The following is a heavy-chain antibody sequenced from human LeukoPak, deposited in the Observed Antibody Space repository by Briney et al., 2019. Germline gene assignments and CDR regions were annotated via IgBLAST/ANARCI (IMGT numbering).Heavy chain of an antibody. D-gene: IGHD2-21*01. CDR2: IYYSGST. CDR1: GGSISSSSYS. V-gene: IGHV4-39*07. CDR3: ARDQRYSTAIYYYGMDV. Sequence: SEALSLTCTVSGGSISSSSYSWGWIRQPPGKGLEWIGTIYYSGSTNYNPSLKSRVTISVDTSKNQFSLKLSSVTAADTAVYYCARDQRYSTAIYYYGMDVWGQGTTVTVSS. J-gene: IGHJ6*02.